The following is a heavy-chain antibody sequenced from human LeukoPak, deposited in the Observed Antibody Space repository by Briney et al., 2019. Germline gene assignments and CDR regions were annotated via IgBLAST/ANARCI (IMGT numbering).Heavy chain of an antibody. V-gene: IGHV1-69*04. CDR3: ASCGGDCYRGWFDP. Sequence: SVKVSCKASGGTFSSYDISWVRQAPGQGLEWMGRIIPILGIANYAQKFQGRVTITADKSTSTAYMELSSLRSEDTAVYYCASCGGDCYRGWFDPWGQGTLVTVSS. CDR2: IIPILGIA. CDR1: GGTFSSYD. D-gene: IGHD2-21*02. J-gene: IGHJ5*02.